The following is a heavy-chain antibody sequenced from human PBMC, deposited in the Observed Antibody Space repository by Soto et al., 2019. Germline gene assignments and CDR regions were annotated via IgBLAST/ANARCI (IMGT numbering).Heavy chain of an antibody. CDR3: TREADYIGGTYRRGFYY. CDR1: GYTFTSQY. Sequence: QVQLVQSGAEVKKPGASVKVSCRASGYTFTSQYIHWVRQAPGQGLEWMGIINPSISTTTYAQKFQGRVTMTRETSTSTVYMELSSLRSEDTAVYYCTREADYIGGTYRRGFYYWGQGTLVTVST. D-gene: IGHD3-16*02. J-gene: IGHJ4*02. CDR2: INPSISTT. V-gene: IGHV1-46*03.